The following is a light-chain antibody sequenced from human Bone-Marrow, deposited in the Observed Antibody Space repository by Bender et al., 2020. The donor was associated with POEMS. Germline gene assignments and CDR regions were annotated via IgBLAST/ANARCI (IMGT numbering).Light chain of an antibody. CDR3: AAWDDSLNGVV. CDR1: SSNIGNNA. V-gene: IGLV1-36*01. CDR2: YDD. J-gene: IGLJ2*01. Sequence: QSVLTQPPSVSEAPRQRFTISCSGSSSNIGNNAVNWYQQVPGKAPELLIYYDDLLSSGVSDRFSGSKSGTSASLAISGLQSEDEADYYCAAWDDSLNGVVFGGGTKLTVL.